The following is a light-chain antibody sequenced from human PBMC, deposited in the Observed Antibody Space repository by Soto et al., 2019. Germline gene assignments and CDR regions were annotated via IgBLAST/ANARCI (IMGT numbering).Light chain of an antibody. CDR1: GSNIGSNY. V-gene: IGLV1-47*01. J-gene: IGLJ1*01. CDR3: AAWDDSLSVGV. CDR2: RNN. Sequence: QSVLTQPPSASGTPGQRVTISCSGSGSNIGSNYVYWYQQLPGTAPKLLIYRNNQRPSGVPDRFSGSKSGTSASLAISGLRSEDEADYFCAAWDDSLSVGVSGTGTTV.